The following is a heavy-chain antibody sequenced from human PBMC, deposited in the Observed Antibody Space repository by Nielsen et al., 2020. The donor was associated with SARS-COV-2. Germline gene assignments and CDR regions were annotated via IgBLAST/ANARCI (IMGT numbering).Heavy chain of an antibody. D-gene: IGHD6-19*01. Sequence: GESLKISCKGSGYRFSDYWIAWVRHMPGKGLEWMGLIYPGDSDTRYSPSFQGQVSISADKSINTAYLQWSGLKASDTAIYYCARLVLSGTLAGSLTYWGQGTLVTVSS. CDR3: ARLVLSGTLAGSLTY. J-gene: IGHJ4*02. V-gene: IGHV5-51*01. CDR1: GYRFSDYW. CDR2: IYPGDSDT.